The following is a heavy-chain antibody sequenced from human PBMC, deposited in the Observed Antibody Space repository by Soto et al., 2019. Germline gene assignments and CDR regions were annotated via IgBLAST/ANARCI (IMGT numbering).Heavy chain of an antibody. J-gene: IGHJ5*02. Sequence: PSETVSLTCTVSGGSIKNYYWSWIRQPAGKGLEWIGRIYSTGSTNYNASLKSRVTMSVDTSNNQFSLRLRSVTAADTAVYYCARDEYYDSNNWFDTWGQGTLVTVS. CDR3: ARDEYYDSNNWFDT. V-gene: IGHV4-4*07. D-gene: IGHD3-22*01. CDR2: IYSTGST. CDR1: GGSIKNYY.